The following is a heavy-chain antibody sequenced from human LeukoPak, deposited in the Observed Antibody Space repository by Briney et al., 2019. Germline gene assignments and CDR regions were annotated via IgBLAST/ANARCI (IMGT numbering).Heavy chain of an antibody. V-gene: IGHV3-30*18. CDR1: GFTFSSYG. Sequence: GGSLRLSCAASGFTFSSYGMHWVRQAPGKGLEWVAVISYDGSNKYYADSVKGRFTISRDNSKNTLYLQMNSLRAEDTAVYYCAKEKWSIAARSLPSYYYYGMDVWGQGTTVTVSS. J-gene: IGHJ6*02. CDR2: ISYDGSNK. CDR3: AKEKWSIAARSLPSYYYYGMDV. D-gene: IGHD6-6*01.